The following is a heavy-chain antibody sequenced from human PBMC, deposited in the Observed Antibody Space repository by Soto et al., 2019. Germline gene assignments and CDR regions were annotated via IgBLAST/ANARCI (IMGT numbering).Heavy chain of an antibody. Sequence: QVQLVESGGGVVQPGRSLRLSCAASGFTFSSYGMHWVRQAPGKGLEWVAVISYDGSNKYYADSVKGRFTISRDNSKNTLYLQMNSLRAVDTAVYYCATLVAGNRDYWGQGTLVTVSS. CDR2: ISYDGSNK. J-gene: IGHJ4*02. CDR1: GFTFSSYG. V-gene: IGHV3-30*03. CDR3: ATLVAGNRDY. D-gene: IGHD6-19*01.